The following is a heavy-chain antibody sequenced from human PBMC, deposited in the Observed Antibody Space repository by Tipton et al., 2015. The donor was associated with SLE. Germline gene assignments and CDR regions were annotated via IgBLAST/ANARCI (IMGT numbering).Heavy chain of an antibody. CDR2: IKSDGSDT. CDR1: GFVFSSYW. Sequence: GSLRLSCAASGFVFSSYWMHWVRQAPGKGLVWVARIKSDGSDTNYADSVRGRFTISRGNAKNTLYLQMNSLRAEDTAVYYCTRARGQQLPTDYWGQGTLVTVSS. D-gene: IGHD6-13*01. J-gene: IGHJ4*02. CDR3: TRARGQQLPTDY. V-gene: IGHV3-74*01.